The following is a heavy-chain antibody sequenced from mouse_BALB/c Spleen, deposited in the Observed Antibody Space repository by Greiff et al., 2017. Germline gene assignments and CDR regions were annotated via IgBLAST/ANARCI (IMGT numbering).Heavy chain of an antibody. Sequence: VMLVESGPGLVAPSQSLSITCTVSGFSLTSYGVHWVRQPPGKGLEWLGVIWAGGSTNYNSALMSRLSISKDNSKSQVFLKMNSLQTDDTAMYYCAREEYGNPYAMDYWGQGTSVTVSS. D-gene: IGHD2-10*02. CDR3: AREEYGNPYAMDY. V-gene: IGHV2-9*02. CDR2: IWAGGST. J-gene: IGHJ4*01. CDR1: GFSLTSYG.